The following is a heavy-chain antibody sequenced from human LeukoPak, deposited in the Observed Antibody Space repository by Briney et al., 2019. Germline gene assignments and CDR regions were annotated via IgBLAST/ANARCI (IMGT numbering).Heavy chain of an antibody. CDR2: IIPIFGTA. CDR3: ARDLFSGSYYLHFDY. V-gene: IGHV1-69*13. Sequence: SVKVSCKASGYTFTSYDISWVRQAPGQGLEWMGGIIPIFGTANYAQKFQGRVTITADESTSTAYMELSSLRSEDTAVYYCARDLFSGSYYLHFDYWGQGTLVTVSS. CDR1: GYTFTSYD. J-gene: IGHJ4*02. D-gene: IGHD1-26*01.